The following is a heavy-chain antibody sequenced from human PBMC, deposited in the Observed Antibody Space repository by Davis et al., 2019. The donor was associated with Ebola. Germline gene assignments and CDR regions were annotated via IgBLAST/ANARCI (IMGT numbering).Heavy chain of an antibody. V-gene: IGHV4-30-4*01. CDR3: ASNVVVPELVYYYYMDV. D-gene: IGHD2-2*01. CDR2: IYYSGST. Sequence: PSETLSLTCTVSGGSISSGDYYWSWIRQPPGKGLEWIQYIYYSGSTYYNPSLKSRVTISVDTSKNQFSLKLSSVTAADTAVYYCASNVVVPELVYYYYMDVWGKGTTVTVSS. CDR1: GGSISSGDYY. J-gene: IGHJ6*03.